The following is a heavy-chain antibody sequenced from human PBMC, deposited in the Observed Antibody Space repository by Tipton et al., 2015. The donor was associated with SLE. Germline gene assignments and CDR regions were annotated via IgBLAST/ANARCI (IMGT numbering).Heavy chain of an antibody. D-gene: IGHD6-6*01. CDR1: GFTFSSYW. CDR3: ARGPGQLARRQSGAFSL. V-gene: IGHV3-74*01. CDR2: IDNRGITT. Sequence: SLRLSCAASGFTFSSYWMHWVRQSPGKGLLWVSRIDNRGITTGYADSVRGRFTISRDNAKNTLYLQINGLRGEDTAVYFCARGPGQLARRQSGAFSLWGQGTMVTVSS. J-gene: IGHJ3*01.